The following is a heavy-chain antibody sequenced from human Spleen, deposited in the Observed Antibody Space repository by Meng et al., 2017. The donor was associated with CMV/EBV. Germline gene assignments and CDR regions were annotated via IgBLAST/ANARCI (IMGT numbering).Heavy chain of an antibody. Sequence: CAASGFTVSSNYMSWVRQAPGKGLEWVSVIYSGGSTYYADSVKGRFTISRDNSKNTLYLQMNSLRAEDTAVYYCARDSGLPNDAFDIWGQGTMVTVSS. V-gene: IGHV3-53*01. CDR3: ARDSGLPNDAFDI. D-gene: IGHD3/OR15-3a*01. CDR2: IYSGGST. J-gene: IGHJ3*02. CDR1: GFTVSSNY.